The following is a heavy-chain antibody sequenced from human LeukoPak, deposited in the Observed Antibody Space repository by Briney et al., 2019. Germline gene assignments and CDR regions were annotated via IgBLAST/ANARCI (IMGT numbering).Heavy chain of an antibody. CDR2: ISSSGSTI. CDR1: GFTFSSYE. J-gene: IGHJ4*02. D-gene: IGHD5-18*01. CDR3: ARTPRRQYSYGEYYFDY. V-gene: IGHV3-48*03. Sequence: GGSLRLSCAASGFTFSSYEMNWVRQAPGKGLEWVSYISSSGSTIYYADSVKGRFTISRDNAKSSLYLQMNSLRAEDTAVYYCARTPRRQYSYGEYYFDYWGQGTLVTVSS.